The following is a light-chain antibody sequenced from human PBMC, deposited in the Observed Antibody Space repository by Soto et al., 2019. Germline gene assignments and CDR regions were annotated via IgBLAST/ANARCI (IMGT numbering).Light chain of an antibody. CDR2: GAS. CDR1: QSVSSN. J-gene: IGKJ1*01. V-gene: IGKV3-15*01. Sequence: EIVMTQSPATLSVSPGERATLSCRASQSVSSNLAWYQKKPGQAPWLLIYGASTRATGIPARFSGSGSATEFTLTISSLQSGDFAVYYCQQYNIWPPWTFGQGTKVEIK. CDR3: QQYNIWPPWT.